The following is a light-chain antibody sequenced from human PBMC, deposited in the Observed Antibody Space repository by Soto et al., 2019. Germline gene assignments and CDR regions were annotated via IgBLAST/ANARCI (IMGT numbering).Light chain of an antibody. V-gene: IGKV1D-13*01. CDR2: DAS. J-gene: IGKJ1*01. Sequence: AIQLTQSPSSLSASVGDRVTITCRASQGISSALAWYQQKPGKAPKLLIYDASSLESGVPSRFSGSGSGTDFTLTISSLQPEDFATYYCQQFNNPWTFGQGTKVGIK. CDR1: QGISSA. CDR3: QQFNNPWT.